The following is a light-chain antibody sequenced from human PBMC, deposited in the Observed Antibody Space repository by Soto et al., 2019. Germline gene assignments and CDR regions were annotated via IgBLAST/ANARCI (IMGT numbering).Light chain of an antibody. J-gene: IGKJ1*01. CDR2: GAF. CDR3: QQYGSSPWT. CDR1: QSVSSN. Sequence: ELVMTQSPATLSVSPGERVTLSCRASQSVSSNLAWYQQKPGQAPRLLIYGAFSRATDIPDRFSGSGSGTDFTLTISRLEPEDFAVYYCQQYGSSPWTFGQGTKVDIK. V-gene: IGKV3-20*01.